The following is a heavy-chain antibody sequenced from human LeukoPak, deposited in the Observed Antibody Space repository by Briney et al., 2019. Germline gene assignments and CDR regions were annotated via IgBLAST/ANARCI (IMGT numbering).Heavy chain of an antibody. CDR1: GGSISSGSYY. CDR3: ARAYSPPQWSPFDY. Sequence: SETLSLTCTVSGGSISSGSYYWGWIRQPPGKGLEWIGSIYYSGSTYYKPSLKSRVTISLDTSKNQFSLKLSAVTAADTAVYYCARAYSPPQWSPFDYWGQGTLVTVTS. V-gene: IGHV4-39*07. J-gene: IGHJ4*02. CDR2: IYYSGST. D-gene: IGHD6-13*01.